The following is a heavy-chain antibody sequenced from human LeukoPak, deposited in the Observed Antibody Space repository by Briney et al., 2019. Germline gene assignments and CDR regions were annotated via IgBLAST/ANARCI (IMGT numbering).Heavy chain of an antibody. CDR1: GYTFTELS. J-gene: IGHJ6*02. CDR2: FDPEEGET. D-gene: IGHD3-16*01. Sequence: ASVKVSCKTSGYTFTELSMQWVRQAPGKGLEWMGGFDPEEGETIYAQKFQGRATMTADTSTDTAYMELSSLRSEDTALYYCAKPRWGSGWSYGMDVWGQGTTVTVSS. CDR3: AKPRWGSGWSYGMDV. V-gene: IGHV1-24*01.